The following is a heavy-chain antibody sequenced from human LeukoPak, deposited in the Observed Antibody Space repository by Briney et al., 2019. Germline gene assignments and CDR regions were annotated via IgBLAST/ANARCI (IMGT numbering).Heavy chain of an antibody. CDR3: ARESKRFYYGSGSYYL. V-gene: IGHV1-18*01. CDR1: GYTFTSYG. CDR2: ISAYNGNT. J-gene: IGHJ5*02. Sequence: ASVKASCKASGYTFTSYGISWVRQAPGQGLEWMGWISAYNGNTNYAQKLQGRVTMTTDTSTSTAYMELRSLRSDDTAVYYCARESKRFYYGSGSYYLWGQGTLVTVSS. D-gene: IGHD3-10*01.